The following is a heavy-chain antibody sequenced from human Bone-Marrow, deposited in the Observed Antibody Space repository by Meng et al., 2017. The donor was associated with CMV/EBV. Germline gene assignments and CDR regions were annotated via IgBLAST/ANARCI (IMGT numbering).Heavy chain of an antibody. Sequence: SVKVSCKASGFTFTSSAVQWVRQARGQRLEWIGWIVVGSGNTNYAQKFQGRVTITADKSTSTAYMELSSLRSEDTAVYYCARDLGGWDIVVLDVWGQGTTVTVSS. CDR2: IVVGSGNT. CDR1: GFTFTSSA. D-gene: IGHD2-15*01. CDR3: ARDLGGWDIVVLDV. J-gene: IGHJ6*02. V-gene: IGHV1-58*01.